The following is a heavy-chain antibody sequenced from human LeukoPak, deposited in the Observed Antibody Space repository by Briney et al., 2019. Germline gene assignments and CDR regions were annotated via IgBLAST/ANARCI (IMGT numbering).Heavy chain of an antibody. CDR1: GGSISSTNL. CDR2: VDHSGYT. V-gene: IGHV4-4*02. CDR3: ARDVWVRGVIISDY. Sequence: KPSETLSLTCAVSGGSISSTNLWTWVRQPPGKGLEWIGEVDHSGYTNYNPSLKSRVTISVDKSKNHFSLKLSSVTAADTAIYYCARDVWVRGVIISDYWGQGTLVTVSS. D-gene: IGHD3-10*01. J-gene: IGHJ4*02.